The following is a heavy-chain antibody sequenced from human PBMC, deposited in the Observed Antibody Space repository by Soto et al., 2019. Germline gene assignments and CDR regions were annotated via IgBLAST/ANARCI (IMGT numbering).Heavy chain of an antibody. CDR2: THYSGNT. V-gene: IGHV4-59*12. CDR3: ARHTLTVRSGFDN. D-gene: IGHD4-17*01. CDR1: GGSISTYY. Sequence: QVQLQESGPGLVKPSETLSLTCTVSGGSISTYYWDWLRQSPEKGLEWIGYTHYSGNTNYHPSLRGRVTISIDTSRNKFSLILSAVTAAEMDIYYCARHTLTVRSGFDNWGQGALVTVSS. J-gene: IGHJ4*02.